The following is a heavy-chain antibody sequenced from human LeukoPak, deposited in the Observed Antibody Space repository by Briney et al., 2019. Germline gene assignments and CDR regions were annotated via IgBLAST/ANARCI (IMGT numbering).Heavy chain of an antibody. V-gene: IGHV4-59*01. CDR2: IYYTGST. Sequence: SETLSLTCAVSGGSISSYHWSWLRQPPGKGLEWIGHIYYTGSTNYNPSLKSRVTISLDTSKNQFSLKLSSVTAADTAVYYCTRSLGVVIHGGMDVWGQGTTVTVSS. CDR3: TRSLGVVIHGGMDV. CDR1: GGSISSYH. J-gene: IGHJ6*02. D-gene: IGHD3-3*01.